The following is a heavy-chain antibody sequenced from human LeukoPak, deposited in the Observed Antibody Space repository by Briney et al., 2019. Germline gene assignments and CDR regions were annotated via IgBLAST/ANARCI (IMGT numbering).Heavy chain of an antibody. CDR3: ARAGGYYDSSGYFPGYYFDY. D-gene: IGHD3-22*01. CDR2: ISSSSSYI. Sequence: GGSLRLSCAASGFTFSGYSMNWVRQAPGKGLEWVSSISSSSSYIYYADSVKGRFTISRDNAKNSLYLQMNSLRAEDTAVYYCARAGGYYDSSGYFPGYYFDYWGQGTLVTVSS. CDR1: GFTFSGYS. J-gene: IGHJ4*02. V-gene: IGHV3-21*01.